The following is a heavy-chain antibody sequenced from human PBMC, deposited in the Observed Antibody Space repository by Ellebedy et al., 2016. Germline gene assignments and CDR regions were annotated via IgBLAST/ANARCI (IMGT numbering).Heavy chain of an antibody. CDR2: IRIKGNNYAT. J-gene: IGHJ6*02. CDR1: GFSFSDFD. CDR3: TQWDV. V-gene: IGHV3-73*01. Sequence: GESLKISXAASGFSFSDFDMHWVRQASGKGLERVGRIRIKGNNYATEYGASVKGRFTISRDDSKNTAYLQMNSLRAEDTAVYYCTQWDVWGQGTTVTVSS.